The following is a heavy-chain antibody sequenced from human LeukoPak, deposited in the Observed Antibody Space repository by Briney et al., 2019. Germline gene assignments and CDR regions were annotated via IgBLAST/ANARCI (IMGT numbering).Heavy chain of an antibody. Sequence: SETLSLTCTVSGGSIGFYFWSWIRQSAGKGLEWIGRINGNGVTNYNPSLKSRVTMSVDTSKSQFSLNLRSVIAADSSVYYCVRDELRTTYRSSWDPWGQGILVTV. V-gene: IGHV4-4*07. J-gene: IGHJ5*02. CDR1: GGSIGFYF. CDR2: INGNGVT. D-gene: IGHD3-16*02. CDR3: VRDELRTTYRSSWDP.